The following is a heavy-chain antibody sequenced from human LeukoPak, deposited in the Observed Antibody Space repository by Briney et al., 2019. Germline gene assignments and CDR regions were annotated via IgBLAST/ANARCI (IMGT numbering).Heavy chain of an antibody. D-gene: IGHD6-6*01. CDR2: IYYSGST. J-gene: IGHJ6*04. Sequence: SETLSLTCTVSGGSISNFYWSWIRQSPGNGLEWIGYIYYSGSTNYNPPLKSRVTISVDASKNQFSLKLSSVTAADTAIYYCARVRQGYYYYGMDVWGKGTTVTVSS. CDR1: GGSISNFY. V-gene: IGHV4-59*01. CDR3: ARVRQGYYYYGMDV.